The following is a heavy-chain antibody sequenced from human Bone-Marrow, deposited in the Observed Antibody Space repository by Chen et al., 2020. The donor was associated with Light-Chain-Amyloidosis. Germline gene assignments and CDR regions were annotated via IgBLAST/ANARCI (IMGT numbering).Heavy chain of an antibody. CDR1: GFSFRSHG. CDR2: IGATGGSV. Sequence: EVKLLESGGGLVQPGGSLRLSCAASGFSFRSHGMAWVRQTPGKGLQWVSSIGATGGSVYYADSVKGRLSISRDNSGDTLSLQINSLRAEDTAIYYCARDSDGFGWIDFWGRGTLVTV. V-gene: IGHV3-23*01. D-gene: IGHD6-19*01. J-gene: IGHJ4*02. CDR3: ARDSDGFGWIDF.